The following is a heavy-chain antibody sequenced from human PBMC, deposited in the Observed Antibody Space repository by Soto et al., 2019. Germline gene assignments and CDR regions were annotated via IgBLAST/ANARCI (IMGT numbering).Heavy chain of an antibody. J-gene: IGHJ4*02. Sequence: QVQLVQSGAEVKKPGASVKVSCKASGYTFTTYGISWVRQAPGQGLEWMGWISAYNGNTNYAQKLKGRGTMTTDPSTSTADMEVESLRSDDTAVYYCARARALALGDYWGQGTLVTVSS. CDR1: GYTFTTYG. V-gene: IGHV1-18*01. CDR2: ISAYNGNT. CDR3: ARARALALGDY.